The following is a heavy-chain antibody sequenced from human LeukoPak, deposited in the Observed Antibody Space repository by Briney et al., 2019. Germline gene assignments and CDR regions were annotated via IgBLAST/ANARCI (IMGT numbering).Heavy chain of an antibody. D-gene: IGHD3-3*01. CDR2: ISSSSSYI. V-gene: IGHV3-21*01. CDR1: GFTFSNAW. Sequence: GGSLRLSCAASGFTFSNAWMSWVRQAPGKGLEWVSSISSSSSYIYYADSVKGRFTISRDNAKNSLYLQMNSLRAEDTAVYYCARDARYYDFWSGYRRGTNYFDYWGQGTLVTVSS. CDR3: ARDARYYDFWSGYRRGTNYFDY. J-gene: IGHJ4*02.